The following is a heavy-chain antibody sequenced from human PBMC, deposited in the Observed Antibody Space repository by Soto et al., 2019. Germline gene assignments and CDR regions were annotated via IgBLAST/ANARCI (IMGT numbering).Heavy chain of an antibody. CDR1: GFTFSSYA. Sequence: PGGFLRRSCAASGFTFSSYAMSWVRQAPGKGLEWVSAISGSGGSTYYADSVKGRFTISRDNSKNTLYLQMDSLRAEDTAVYYCANILFYCSSTSRYIQKFFYHGMDIWGQWTSVTVSS. D-gene: IGHD2-2*02. CDR2: ISGSGGST. CDR3: ANILFYCSSTSRYIQKFFYHGMDI. V-gene: IGHV3-23*01. J-gene: IGHJ6*01.